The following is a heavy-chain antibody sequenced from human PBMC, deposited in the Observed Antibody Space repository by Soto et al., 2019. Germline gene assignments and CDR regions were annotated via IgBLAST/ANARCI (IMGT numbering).Heavy chain of an antibody. CDR3: ARRYCSSTSCYADWFDP. D-gene: IGHD2-2*01. V-gene: IGHV3-33*01. J-gene: IGHJ5*02. Sequence: PGGSLRLSCAASGFTFSSYGMHWVRQAPGKGLEWVAVIWYDGSNKYYADSVKGRFTISRDNSKNTLYLQMNSLRAEDTAVYYCARRYCSSTSCYADWFDPWGQGTLVTVSS. CDR1: GFTFSSYG. CDR2: IWYDGSNK.